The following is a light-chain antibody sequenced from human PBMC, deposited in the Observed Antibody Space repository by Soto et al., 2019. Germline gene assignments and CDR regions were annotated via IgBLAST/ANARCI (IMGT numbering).Light chain of an antibody. V-gene: IGLV2-14*01. CDR3: SSYTSSSTPS. CDR1: SSDVGGYNY. CDR2: DVS. J-gene: IGLJ2*01. Sequence: QSALTQPASVSGSPGQSITISCTGTSSDVGGYNYVSWYQQHPGKAPKLMIYDVSNRPSGVSNRFSGSKSGNTASLTISGLQAEDEADHYCSSYTSSSTPSFGGGTKVTVL.